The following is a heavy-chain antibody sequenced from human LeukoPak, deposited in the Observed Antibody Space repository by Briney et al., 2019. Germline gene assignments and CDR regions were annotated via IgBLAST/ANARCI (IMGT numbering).Heavy chain of an antibody. CDR2: ISGSGGST. CDR3: ATTRGSSFDY. Sequence: GGSLRLSCAASGFSFSRYWMSWVRQAPGKGLEWVSAISGSGGSTYYADSVKGRFTISRDNSKSILYLQMNSLRVEDTAVYYCATTRGSSFDYWGQGTLVTVSS. J-gene: IGHJ4*02. CDR1: GFSFSRYW. V-gene: IGHV3-23*01.